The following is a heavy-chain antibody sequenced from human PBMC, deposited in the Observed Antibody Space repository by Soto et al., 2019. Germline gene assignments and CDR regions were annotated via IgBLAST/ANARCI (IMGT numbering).Heavy chain of an antibody. CDR3: ATDKVIGTSCVRGVTYCWSH. J-gene: IGHJ4*02. D-gene: IGHD2-21*01. CDR1: GFTSTDYW. CDR2: LNQDGSEK. V-gene: IGHV3-7*03. Sequence: GGSLRLSCAASGFTSTDYWMSWVRQAPGKGLEWVANLNQDGSEKNYVDSVKGRFTISRDNPKNSVYLQLNSPRAENTAVYYCATDKVIGTSCVRGVTYCWSHGGQGARVTVSS.